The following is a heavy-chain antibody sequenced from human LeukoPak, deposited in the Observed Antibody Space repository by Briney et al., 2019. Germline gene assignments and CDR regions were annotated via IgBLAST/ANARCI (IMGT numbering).Heavy chain of an antibody. J-gene: IGHJ4*02. Sequence: GGSLRLSCAASGFTFSSYWMSWVRQAPGKGLEWVANIKQDGSEKYYVDSVKGRFTISRDNAKNPLYLQMNSLRAEDTAVYYCARRQGSYFDTSGYYYGWGQGTLVTVSS. CDR3: ARRQGSYFDTSGYYYG. CDR1: GFTFSSYW. D-gene: IGHD3-22*01. V-gene: IGHV3-7*01. CDR2: IKQDGSEK.